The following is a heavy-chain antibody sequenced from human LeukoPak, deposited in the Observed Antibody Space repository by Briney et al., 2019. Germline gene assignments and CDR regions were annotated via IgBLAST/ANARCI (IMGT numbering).Heavy chain of an antibody. CDR3: ARERYYDSSGYNDY. Sequence: KPSETLSLTCTVSGGSISSGGYYWSWIRQHPGKGLGWIVYIYYSGSTYYNPSLKSRVTISVDTSKNQFSLKLSSVTAADTAVYYCARERYYDSSGYNDYWGQGTLVTVSS. CDR1: GGSISSGGYY. J-gene: IGHJ4*02. V-gene: IGHV4-31*03. CDR2: IYYSGST. D-gene: IGHD3-22*01.